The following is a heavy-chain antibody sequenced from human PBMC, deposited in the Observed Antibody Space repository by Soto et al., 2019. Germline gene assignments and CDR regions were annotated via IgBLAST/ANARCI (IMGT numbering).Heavy chain of an antibody. J-gene: IGHJ6*02. Sequence: PGGSLRLSXGASGFTFSSYAMSWVRQAPGKGLEWVSSISNTGGSTYYEDSVKGRFTISRDNSKNTLYLQMNSLSAEDTAVYYCAKGMRISADYGMDVWGQGTTVTV. V-gene: IGHV3-23*01. D-gene: IGHD2-8*01. CDR1: GFTFSSYA. CDR3: AKGMRISADYGMDV. CDR2: ISNTGGST.